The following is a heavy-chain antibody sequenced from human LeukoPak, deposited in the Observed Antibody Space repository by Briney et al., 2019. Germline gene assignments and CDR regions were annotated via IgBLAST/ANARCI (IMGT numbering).Heavy chain of an antibody. Sequence: SETLSLTCSESGGSTRVYYWSRIRPPAGTGLDRIGRTYMGGSTNYNPSLRSRVTMSVDTSKNQFSLILKSVTAAPTAVFYYTRDRSYVSSDHYNFAYWGQGTLITVSS. D-gene: IGHD3-22*01. CDR1: GGSTRVYY. CDR3: TRDRSYVSSDHYNFAY. CDR2: TYMGGST. J-gene: IGHJ4*02. V-gene: IGHV4-4*07.